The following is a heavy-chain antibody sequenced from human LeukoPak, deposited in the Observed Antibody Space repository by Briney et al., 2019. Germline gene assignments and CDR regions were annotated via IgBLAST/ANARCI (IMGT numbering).Heavy chain of an antibody. J-gene: IGHJ4*02. V-gene: IGHV3-69-1*02. CDR2: ISGLSTHI. D-gene: IGHD3-16*01. CDR3: GRAFPPLRTSSAGDL. CDR1: GSTFSDYD. Sequence: NSGGSLRLSCSASGSTFSDYDMNWVRQAPGKGLEWVSSISGLSTHIYYGDSVKGRFSISRDNAKNSVYLQMNSLGVEDTAIYYCGRAFPPLRTSSAGDLWGQGILVTVSS.